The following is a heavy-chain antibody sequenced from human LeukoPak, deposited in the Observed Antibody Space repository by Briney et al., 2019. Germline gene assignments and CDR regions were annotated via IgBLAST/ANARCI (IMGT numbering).Heavy chain of an antibody. J-gene: IGHJ4*02. CDR2: INQDGSEK. CDR1: GFTFSHYW. D-gene: IGHD6-13*01. V-gene: IGHV3-7*01. Sequence: GGSLRLSCAPSGFTFSHYWMSWVRQAPGKGLEWVADINQDGSEKYYVDPVKGRFTISRDNTKNSLSLQMNSLRAEDTAVYFCARDGVADGLYLDSWGQGALVTVSS. CDR3: ARDGVADGLYLDS.